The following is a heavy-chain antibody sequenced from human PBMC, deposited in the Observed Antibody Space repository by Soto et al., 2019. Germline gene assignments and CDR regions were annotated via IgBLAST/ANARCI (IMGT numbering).Heavy chain of an antibody. CDR2: IYYSGST. J-gene: IGHJ5*02. CDR1: GGSISSYY. CDR3: AGSGSYYDVNWFDP. D-gene: IGHD1-26*01. Sequence: SETLSLTCTVSGGSISSYYWSWIRQPPGKGLEWIGYIYYSGSTNYNPSLKSRVTISVDTSKNQFSLKLSSVTAADTAVYYCAGSGSYYDVNWFDPWGQGTLVTVS. V-gene: IGHV4-59*01.